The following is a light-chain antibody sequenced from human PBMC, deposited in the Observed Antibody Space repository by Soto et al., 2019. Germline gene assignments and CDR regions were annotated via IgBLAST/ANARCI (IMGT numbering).Light chain of an antibody. CDR2: GAS. V-gene: IGKV3-15*01. J-gene: IGKJ2*03. CDR1: QSVSTN. CDR3: QQYHNWPPYR. Sequence: EIVMTQSPATLSVSPGERATLSCRASQSVSTNLAWYQQKPGQAPRLLMYGASTRATGIPARFSRSGSGTEFTLTISSLQSEDFAVYYCQQYHNWPPYRCGQRTKLEIK.